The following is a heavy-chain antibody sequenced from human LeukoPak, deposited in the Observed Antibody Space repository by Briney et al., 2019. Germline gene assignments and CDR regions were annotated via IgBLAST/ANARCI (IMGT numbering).Heavy chain of an antibody. V-gene: IGHV7-4-1*02. CDR1: GYTFTTYA. D-gene: IGHD3-16*02. Sequence: GASVKVSCKASGYTFTTYAMNWVRQAPGQGLEWMGWINTNTGNPAYAQGFTGRFVFSLDTSVGTAYLQISSLKAEDTAVYYCARAYQPLGGLSFPDSWGQGTLVTVSS. CDR2: INTNTGNP. J-gene: IGHJ5*01. CDR3: ARAYQPLGGLSFPDS.